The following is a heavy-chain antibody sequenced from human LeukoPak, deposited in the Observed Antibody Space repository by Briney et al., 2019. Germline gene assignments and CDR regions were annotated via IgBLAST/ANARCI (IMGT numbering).Heavy chain of an antibody. CDR3: ATEATVAGVLDIDY. D-gene: IGHD6-19*01. Sequence: ASVKVSCKASGYTFTGYYMHWVRQAPGQGLEWMGWINPNSGGTNYAQRFQGRVTMTRDTSISTAYMELSRLRSDDTAVYYCATEATVAGVLDIDYWGQGTLVTVSS. CDR2: INPNSGGT. V-gene: IGHV1-2*02. J-gene: IGHJ4*02. CDR1: GYTFTGYY.